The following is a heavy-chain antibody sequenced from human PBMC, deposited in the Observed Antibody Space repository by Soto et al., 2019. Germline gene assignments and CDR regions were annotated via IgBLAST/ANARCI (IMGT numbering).Heavy chain of an antibody. CDR3: ARHGNIAAPETYGMDV. CDR1: GYSFTSYW. V-gene: IGHV5-51*01. D-gene: IGHD6-13*01. Sequence: GGSLRLSCKGSGYSFTSYWIGWVRQMPGKGLEWMGIIYPGDSDTRYSPSFQGQVTISADKSISTAYLQWSSLKASDTAMYYCARHGNIAAPETYGMDVWGQGTTVTVSS. CDR2: IYPGDSDT. J-gene: IGHJ6*02.